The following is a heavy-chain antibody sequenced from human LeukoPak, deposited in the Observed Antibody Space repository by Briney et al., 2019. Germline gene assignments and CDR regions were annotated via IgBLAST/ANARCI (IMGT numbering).Heavy chain of an antibody. CDR1: GFTFSTYW. CDR3: ARERGGIVLMAYEFDY. Sequence: PGGSLRLSCAASGFTFSTYWMSWVRQAPGKGLEWVANIKQDGSEKYYVDSVKGRFTISRDNAKNSLYLQMNSLRAEDTAVYYCARERGGIVLMAYEFDYWGQGTLVTVSS. V-gene: IGHV3-7*01. CDR2: IKQDGSEK. J-gene: IGHJ4*02. D-gene: IGHD2-8*01.